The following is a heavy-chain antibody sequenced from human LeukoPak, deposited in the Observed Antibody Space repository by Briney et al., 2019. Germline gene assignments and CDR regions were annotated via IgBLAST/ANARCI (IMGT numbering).Heavy chain of an antibody. CDR1: GGTFSSYA. Sequence: ASVKVSCKASGGTFSSYAISWVRQAPGQGLEWMGGIIPIFGTANYSQKFQGRVTITADESTSTAYMELSSLRTEDTAVYYCARGPPNYDFWSGYYKPPRYYFDYWGHGTLVTVSS. J-gene: IGHJ4*01. CDR3: ARGPPNYDFWSGYYKPPRYYFDY. CDR2: IIPIFGTA. D-gene: IGHD3-3*01. V-gene: IGHV1-69*01.